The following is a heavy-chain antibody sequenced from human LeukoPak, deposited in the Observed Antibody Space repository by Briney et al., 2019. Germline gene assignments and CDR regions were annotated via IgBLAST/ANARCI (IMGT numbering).Heavy chain of an antibody. Sequence: PGGSLRLSCAASGFTFSSYSMNWVRQAPGKGLEWVSATSKSGTYIKYADSVKGRFTVSRDNAKNSLFLQMDSLRVEDTAVYFCAREVLIVVEPAANTIDYWGQGTRVTVSS. CDR3: AREVLIVVEPAANTIDY. CDR2: TSKSGTYI. D-gene: IGHD2-2*01. V-gene: IGHV3-21*01. CDR1: GFTFSSYS. J-gene: IGHJ4*02.